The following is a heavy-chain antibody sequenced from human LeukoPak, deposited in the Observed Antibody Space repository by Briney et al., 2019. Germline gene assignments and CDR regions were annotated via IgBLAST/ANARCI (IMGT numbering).Heavy chain of an antibody. J-gene: IGHJ4*02. D-gene: IGHD1-26*01. Sequence: PGGSLRLSCAASGFSFSNYGMHWVRQAPGKGLEWVAVIWDDGSYKYYADSVKGRFTISRDNSKNTLYLQMNSLRAEDTAVYYCAKPTSGSGSFLIVYWGQGTLVTVSS. V-gene: IGHV3-33*06. CDR1: GFSFSNYG. CDR3: AKPTSGSGSFLIVY. CDR2: IWDDGSYK.